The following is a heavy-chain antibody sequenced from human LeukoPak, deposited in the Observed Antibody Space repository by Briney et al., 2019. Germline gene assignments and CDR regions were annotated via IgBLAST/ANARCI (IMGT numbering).Heavy chain of an antibody. J-gene: IGHJ4*02. D-gene: IGHD5-12*01. CDR2: ISWNSGSI. Sequence: PGRSLRLSCAASGFTFDDYAMHWVRQAPGKGLEWVSGISWNSGSIGYADSVKGRFTISRDNAKNSLYLQMNSLRAEDTALYYCAKGKWIRLGTLDYWGQGTLVTVSS. V-gene: IGHV3-9*01. CDR3: AKGKWIRLGTLDY. CDR1: GFTFDDYA.